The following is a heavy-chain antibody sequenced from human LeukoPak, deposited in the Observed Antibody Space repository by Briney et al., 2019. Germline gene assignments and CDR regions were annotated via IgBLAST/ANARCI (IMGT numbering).Heavy chain of an antibody. CDR3: ARGGTVLYDS. Sequence: GGSLRLPCAASGFTVSSNDMTWVRQAPGKGLEWVSAIYSGGSTYYADSVKGRFTISRDNSKNTLYLQMNSLRAEDTAVYYCARGGTVLYDSWGQGTLVTISS. D-gene: IGHD5/OR15-5a*01. J-gene: IGHJ5*02. CDR2: IYSGGST. V-gene: IGHV3-53*01. CDR1: GFTVSSND.